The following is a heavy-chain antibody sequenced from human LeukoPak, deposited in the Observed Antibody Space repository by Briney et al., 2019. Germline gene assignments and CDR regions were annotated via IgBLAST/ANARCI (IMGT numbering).Heavy chain of an antibody. V-gene: IGHV3-30*02. CDR3: AKYVLRFLEHHAFDI. CDR1: GFTFSSYG. J-gene: IGHJ3*02. CDR2: IRYDGNNK. D-gene: IGHD3-3*01. Sequence: PGGSLRLSCAAAGFTFSSYGMHWVRQTPDKGLEWVAFIRYDGNNKYYADSVKGRFTISRDNSKNTLYLQMDSLRAEDTAVYYCAKYVLRFLEHHAFDIWGQGTMVTVSS.